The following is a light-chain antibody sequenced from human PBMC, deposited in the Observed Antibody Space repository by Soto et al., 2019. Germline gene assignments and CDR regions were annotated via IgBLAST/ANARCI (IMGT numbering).Light chain of an antibody. V-gene: IGKV3-15*01. J-gene: IGKJ2*01. Sequence: EIVMTQSPATLSVSPGERATLSCRASQTISSNLAWYQQKPGQAPRLLIHGASTRVTGVPARFSGSGSGTEFTLTISSLQSEDLAVYYCQQYHNWPPQYTFGQGTKLQIK. CDR2: GAS. CDR1: QTISSN. CDR3: QQYHNWPPQYT.